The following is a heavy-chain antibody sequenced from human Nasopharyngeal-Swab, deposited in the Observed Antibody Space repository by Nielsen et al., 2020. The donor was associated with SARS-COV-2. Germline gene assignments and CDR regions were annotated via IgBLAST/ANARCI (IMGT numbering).Heavy chain of an antibody. V-gene: IGHV4-31*03. CDR1: GGSISSGGYY. CDR2: IYYSGST. Sequence: SQTLSLTCTVSGGSISSGGYYWSWIRQHPGKGLEWIGYIYYSGSTYYNPSLKSRVTRSVDTSKNQFSLKLSSVTAADTAVYYCARGFYGSGSYYMGAFSYWGQGTLVTVSS. CDR3: ARGFYGSGSYYMGAFSY. D-gene: IGHD3-10*01. J-gene: IGHJ4*02.